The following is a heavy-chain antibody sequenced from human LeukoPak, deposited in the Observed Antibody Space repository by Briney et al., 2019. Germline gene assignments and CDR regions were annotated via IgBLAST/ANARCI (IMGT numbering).Heavy chain of an antibody. CDR2: VDHTGST. CDR1: DDSITMYY. D-gene: IGHD1-1*01. Sequence: PLETLSLTCSVSDDSITMYYWTWIRQPPGKGLEWIGYVDHTGSTHFNPSLNGRVSISRDTSKNLFSLRLRSVTAAHTPVYFCARGRVSSSTWYSTYYYYFYMDVWGKGTTVTVSS. J-gene: IGHJ6*03. CDR3: ARGRVSSSTWYSTYYYYFYMDV. V-gene: IGHV4-59*01.